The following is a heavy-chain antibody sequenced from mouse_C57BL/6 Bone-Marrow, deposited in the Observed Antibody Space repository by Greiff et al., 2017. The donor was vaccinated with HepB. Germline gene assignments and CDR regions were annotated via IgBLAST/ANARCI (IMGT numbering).Heavy chain of an antibody. D-gene: IGHD4-1*01. CDR2: ISDGGSYT. CDR3: ARVLTGTPFAY. CDR1: GFTFSSYA. V-gene: IGHV5-4*03. J-gene: IGHJ3*01. Sequence: EVKLMESGGGLVKPGGSLKLSCAASGFTFSSYAMSWVRQTPEKRLEWVATISDGGSYTYYPDNVKGRFTISRDNAKNNLYLQMSHLKSEDTAMYYCARVLTGTPFAYWGQGTLVTVSA.